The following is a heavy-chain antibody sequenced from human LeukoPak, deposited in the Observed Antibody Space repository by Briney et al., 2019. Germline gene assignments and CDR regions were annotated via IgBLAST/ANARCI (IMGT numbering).Heavy chain of an antibody. D-gene: IGHD3-10*01. J-gene: IGHJ5*02. Sequence: GASVKVSCKASGYTFTGYYMHWVRQAPGQGLEWMGWMNPNSGNTGYAQKFQGRVTMTRNTSISTAYMELSSLRSEDTAVYYCARVWGYYYGSGSYNWFDPWGQGTLVTVSS. CDR1: GYTFTGYY. V-gene: IGHV1-8*02. CDR3: ARVWGYYYGSGSYNWFDP. CDR2: MNPNSGNT.